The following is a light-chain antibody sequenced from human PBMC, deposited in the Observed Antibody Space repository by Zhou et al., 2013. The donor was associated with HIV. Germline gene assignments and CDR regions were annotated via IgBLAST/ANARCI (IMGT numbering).Light chain of an antibody. CDR2: SAS. J-gene: IGKJ4*01. CDR1: HDIKNY. V-gene: IGKV1-27*01. CDR3: QQYNNLPLT. Sequence: DIQMTQSPSSLAASVGDRVTITCRASHDIKNYLAWYQQNPGKVPKLLIYSASTSAWWVPSRFSGTGSGTNFTLTISFLQPEDFATYYCQQYNNLPLTFARGSKVEIK.